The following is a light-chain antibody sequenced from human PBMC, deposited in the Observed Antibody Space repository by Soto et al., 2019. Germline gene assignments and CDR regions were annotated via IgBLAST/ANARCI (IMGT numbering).Light chain of an antibody. CDR1: QNINTW. V-gene: IGKV1-5*03. CDR3: QQYETYSWT. CDR2: RAS. Sequence: DIQMTPSPSTLSASVVYRFTIACLASQNINTWLAWYQQKPGKGPILLIYRASRLESGVPSRFSGSGSGTEFALTISSLQPADFATYYCQQYETYSWTFGQGTKVDIK. J-gene: IGKJ1*01.